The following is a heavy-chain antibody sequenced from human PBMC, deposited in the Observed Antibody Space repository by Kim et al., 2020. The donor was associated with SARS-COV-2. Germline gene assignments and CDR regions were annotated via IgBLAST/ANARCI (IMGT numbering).Heavy chain of an antibody. CDR3: ATGGPLSIVVVPADRYYYGMDV. Sequence: GGSLRLSCAASGFTFSSYSMNWVRQAPGKGLEWVSSISSSSSYIYYADSVKGRFTISRDNAKNSLYLQMNSLRAEDTAVYYCATGGPLSIVVVPADRYYYGMDVWGQGTTVTVSS. CDR2: ISSSSSYI. J-gene: IGHJ6*02. V-gene: IGHV3-21*01. CDR1: GFTFSSYS. D-gene: IGHD2-2*01.